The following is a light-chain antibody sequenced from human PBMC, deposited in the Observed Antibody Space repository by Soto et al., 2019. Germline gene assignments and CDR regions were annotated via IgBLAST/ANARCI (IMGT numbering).Light chain of an antibody. CDR3: QQYDVSPIT. Sequence: DIQMTQSPSTLSASVGDRVTITCRASQSISSWLAWYQQKPGKAPKLLIYKASSLESGVPSRFSGSGSGTDSTLTITRLEPEDFAVYFCQQYDVSPITFGLGTRLEIK. V-gene: IGKV1-5*03. CDR1: QSISSW. CDR2: KAS. J-gene: IGKJ5*01.